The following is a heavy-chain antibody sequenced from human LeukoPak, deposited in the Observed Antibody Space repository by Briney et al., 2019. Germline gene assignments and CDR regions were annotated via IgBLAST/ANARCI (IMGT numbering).Heavy chain of an antibody. V-gene: IGHV4-34*01. CDR3: ARGLLRGYYYCSMYV. Sequence: MPSETLSLTCAVYGGSFSFYYGRWIRQPPGRWLEWVGEINHSGSTNYNPSLKSRVTISVDTSKNQFSLKLSSVTAADTAVYYCARGLLRGYYYCSMYVWGKRATVTVSS. CDR2: INHSGST. J-gene: IGHJ6*03. CDR1: GGSFSFYY. D-gene: IGHD3-10*01.